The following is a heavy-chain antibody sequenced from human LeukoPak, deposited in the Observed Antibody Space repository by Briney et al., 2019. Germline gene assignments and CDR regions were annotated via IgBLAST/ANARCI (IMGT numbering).Heavy chain of an antibody. J-gene: IGHJ4*02. Sequence: ASVKVSCKASGYTFTSYGISWVRQAPGQGLEWMEWISAYNGNTNYAQKLQGRVTMTTDTSTSTAYMELRSLRSDDTAVYYCARDQRLAVADPFDYWGQGTLVTASS. CDR1: GYTFTSYG. D-gene: IGHD6-19*01. CDR2: ISAYNGNT. CDR3: ARDQRLAVADPFDY. V-gene: IGHV1-18*01.